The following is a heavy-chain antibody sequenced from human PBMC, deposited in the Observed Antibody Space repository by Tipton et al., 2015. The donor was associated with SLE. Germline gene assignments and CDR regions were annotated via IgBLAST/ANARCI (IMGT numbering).Heavy chain of an antibody. CDR2: IYYSGST. CDR1: GGSISSGDYY. Sequence: LRLSCTVSGGSISSGDYYWSWIRQPPGKGLEWIGYIYYSGSTYYNPSLKSRVTISVDTSKNQFSLKLSSVTAADTAVYYCARGLGDIAARTSWYFDLWGRGTLVTVSS. D-gene: IGHD6-6*01. V-gene: IGHV4-30-4*01. CDR3: ARGLGDIAARTSWYFDL. J-gene: IGHJ2*01.